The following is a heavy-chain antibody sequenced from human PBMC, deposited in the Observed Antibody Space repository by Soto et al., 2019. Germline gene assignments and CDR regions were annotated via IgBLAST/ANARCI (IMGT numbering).Heavy chain of an antibody. D-gene: IGHD4-17*01. CDR2: ISAYNGNT. J-gene: IGHJ5*02. CDR1: GYTFTSYG. CDR3: ARDSYYGGTPTNWFDP. Sequence: QVQLVQSGAEVKKPGASVKVSCKASGYTFTSYGISWVRQAPGQGLEWMGWISAYNGNTNYAQKLQGRVNMTTDTSTSTAYMELRSLRSDDTAVYYCARDSYYGGTPTNWFDPWGQGTLVTVSS. V-gene: IGHV1-18*01.